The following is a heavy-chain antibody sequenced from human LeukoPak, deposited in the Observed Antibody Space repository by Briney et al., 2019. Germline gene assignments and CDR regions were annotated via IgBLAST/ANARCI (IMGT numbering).Heavy chain of an antibody. D-gene: IGHD3-10*01. Sequence: GGSLRLSCAASGFTFSSYAMSWVRQAPGKGLGWVSTLSNTGIATYYADSVKGRFTISRDNYENTLFLQMNYLRAEDTAIYYCAKVPYSDYGSGRPPFMDVWGQGTTVAVSS. CDR1: GFTFSSYA. CDR3: AKVPYSDYGSGRPPFMDV. CDR2: LSNTGIAT. V-gene: IGHV3-23*01. J-gene: IGHJ6*02.